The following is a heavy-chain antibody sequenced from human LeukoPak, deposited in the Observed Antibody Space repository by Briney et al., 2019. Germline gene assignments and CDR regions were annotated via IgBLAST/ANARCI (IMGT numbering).Heavy chain of an antibody. Sequence: SQTLSLTCAVSGGSISSGGYSWSWIRQPPGKGLEWIGYIYHSGSTYYNPSLKSRVTISVDRSKNQFSLKLSSVTAADTAVYYCARASRLVVVAATPECYFDYWGQGTLVTVSS. CDR2: IYHSGST. V-gene: IGHV4-30-2*01. D-gene: IGHD2-15*01. CDR3: ARASRLVVVAATPECYFDY. J-gene: IGHJ4*02. CDR1: GGSISSGGYS.